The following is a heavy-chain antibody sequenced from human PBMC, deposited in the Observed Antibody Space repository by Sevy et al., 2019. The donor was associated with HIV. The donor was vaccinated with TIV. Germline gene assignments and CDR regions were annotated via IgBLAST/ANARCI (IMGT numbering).Heavy chain of an antibody. CDR3: AKDAGGGSSYFDY. V-gene: IGHV1-3*01. D-gene: IGHD2-15*01. J-gene: IGHJ4*02. Sequence: ASVKVSCKASGYSFTYSAMQWVRQAPGQGLEWMGGINAGNGNTKYSQKFKGRVTITSDTSARTAYLELGSLRPEDTAVYYCAKDAGGGSSYFDYWGQGTLVTVSS. CDR1: GYSFTYSA. CDR2: INAGNGNT.